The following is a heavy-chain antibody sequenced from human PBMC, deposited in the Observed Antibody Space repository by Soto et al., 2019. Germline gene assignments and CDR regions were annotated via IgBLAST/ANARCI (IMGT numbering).Heavy chain of an antibody. Sequence: SETLSLTCAVSGGSISSGGYSWSWIRQPPGKGLEWIGYINHSGSTNYNPSLKSRVTISVDTSKNQFSLKLSSVTAADTAVYYCARGRYYGSGSYRAWGQGTLVTVSS. CDR3: ARGRYYGSGSYRA. D-gene: IGHD3-10*01. J-gene: IGHJ5*02. CDR1: GGSISSGGYS. CDR2: INHSGST. V-gene: IGHV4-30-2*01.